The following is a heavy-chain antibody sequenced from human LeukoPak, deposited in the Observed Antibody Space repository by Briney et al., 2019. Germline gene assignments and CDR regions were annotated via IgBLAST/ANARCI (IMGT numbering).Heavy chain of an antibody. CDR1: GYTFISYG. D-gene: IGHD3-22*01. CDR2: INTNTGNP. V-gene: IGHV7-4-1*02. Sequence: GASVKVSCKASGYTFISYGISWVRQAPGQGLEWMGWINTNTGNPTYTQGFTGRFVFSLDTSVSTAYLQISSLKAEDTAVYYCARDRDTYYYDSSGYDYWGQGTLVTVSS. J-gene: IGHJ4*02. CDR3: ARDRDTYYYDSSGYDY.